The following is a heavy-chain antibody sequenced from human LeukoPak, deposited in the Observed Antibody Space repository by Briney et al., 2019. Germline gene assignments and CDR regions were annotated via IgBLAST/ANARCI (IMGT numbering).Heavy chain of an antibody. V-gene: IGHV3-23*01. CDR2: ISGSGGST. J-gene: IGHJ6*02. CDR1: GFTFSSYA. D-gene: IGHD2-2*01. Sequence: PGGSLRLSCAASGFTFSSYAMSWVRQAPGKGLEWASAISGSGGSTYYADSVKGRFTISRDNSKNTLYLQMNSLRAEDTAVYYCAKGMDCSSTSCYEEAYYYYYYGMDVWGQGTTVTVSS. CDR3: AKGMDCSSTSCYEEAYYYYYYGMDV.